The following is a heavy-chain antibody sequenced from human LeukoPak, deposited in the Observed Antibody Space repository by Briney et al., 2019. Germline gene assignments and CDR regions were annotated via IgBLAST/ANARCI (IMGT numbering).Heavy chain of an antibody. CDR3: ARARHDILTGYLNRFDP. CDR2: IYHSGST. CDR1: GGSISSGGYS. J-gene: IGHJ5*02. Sequence: SQTLSLTCAVSGGSISSGGYSWSWIRQPPGKGLEWIGYIYHSGSTYYNPSLKSRVTISVDRSKNQFSLKLSSVTAADTAVYYCARARHDILTGYLNRFDPWGQGTLVTVSS. D-gene: IGHD3-9*01. V-gene: IGHV4-30-2*01.